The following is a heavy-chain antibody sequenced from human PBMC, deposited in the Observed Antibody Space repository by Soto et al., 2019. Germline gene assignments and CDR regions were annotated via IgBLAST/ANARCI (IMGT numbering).Heavy chain of an antibody. J-gene: IGHJ6*04. CDR2: TIPMFGTA. CDR1: VDSFSRYT. Sequence: QVHLEQSGAVVKRPGSSVRVSCKASVDSFSRYTISWVRQAPGQGLEWMGGTIPMFGTADYAEKFQGRVTISANKSTTTAYMELSSLTSEDTAVYYCGRYVGTGHFYRDAWGEGTTVTVSS. CDR3: GRYVGTGHFYRDA. D-gene: IGHD3-10*01. V-gene: IGHV1-69*06.